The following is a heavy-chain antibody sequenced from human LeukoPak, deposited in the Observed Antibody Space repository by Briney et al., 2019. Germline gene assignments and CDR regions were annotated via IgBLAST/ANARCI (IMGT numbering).Heavy chain of an antibody. CDR1: GDSFSRVSYH. D-gene: IGHD1-26*01. J-gene: IGHJ5*02. V-gene: IGHV4-61*02. CDR2: IYATGST. Sequence: SEPLSLPCTVSGDSFSRVSYHWSWIRQPAGKGLVWIGRIYATGSTNYDPFLKSRVTLSVDTSKHQFSLKLSSVTAADTAVYYCARGGLLNWFDPWGQGTLVTVSS. CDR3: ARGGLLNWFDP.